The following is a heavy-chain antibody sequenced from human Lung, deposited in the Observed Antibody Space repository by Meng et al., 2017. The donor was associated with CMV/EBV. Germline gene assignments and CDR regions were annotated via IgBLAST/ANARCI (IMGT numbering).Heavy chain of an antibody. Sequence: CKASGGTFSSYAISWVRQAPGQGLEWMGGIIPIFGTANSAQKFQGRVTITTDESTSTAYMELSSLRSEDTAVYYCARGPGELYYFDYWGQGTLVTVSS. CDR2: IIPIFGTA. CDR1: GGTFSSYA. J-gene: IGHJ4*02. V-gene: IGHV1-69*05. D-gene: IGHD3-16*01. CDR3: ARGPGELYYFDY.